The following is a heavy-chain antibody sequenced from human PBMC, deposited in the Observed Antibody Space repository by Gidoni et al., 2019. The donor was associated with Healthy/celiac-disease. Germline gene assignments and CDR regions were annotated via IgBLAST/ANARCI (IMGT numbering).Heavy chain of an antibody. V-gene: IGHV3-30*18. D-gene: IGHD4-17*01. CDR3: AKDSDYDTSYFDY. J-gene: IGHJ4*02. CDR1: GCTFSSYG. CDR2: ISYDGINK. Sequence: QVQLVESGGGVVQPGRSLRLACAASGCTFSSYGMHWVRQAPGKGLEWVAFISYDGINKYYSVSVKGRFTISRDNSTNTLSLQMNSLRAEDTAVYYCAKDSDYDTSYFDYWGQGTLVTVSS.